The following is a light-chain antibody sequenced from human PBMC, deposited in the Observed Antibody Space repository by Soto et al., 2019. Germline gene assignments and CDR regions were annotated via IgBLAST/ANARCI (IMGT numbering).Light chain of an antibody. V-gene: IGKV3-11*01. CDR3: QQRSNWPIT. CDR1: QSVSSS. J-gene: IGKJ5*01. Sequence: ETVLTPSPATLSLSPGARGTLSCRASQSVSSSLTWYHPTPGQAPRLLISDASKRATGIPARFSGSGSGPDFTLTISSLEPEDFAVYYCQQRSNWPITFGQGTRLEIK. CDR2: DAS.